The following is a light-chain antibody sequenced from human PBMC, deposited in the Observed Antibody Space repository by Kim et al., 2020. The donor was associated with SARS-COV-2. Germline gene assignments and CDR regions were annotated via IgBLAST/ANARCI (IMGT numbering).Light chain of an antibody. Sequence: SLTITGPEPRKRFANFFDVSWSQPFPNPSPKRIVYDAKYRPSGVSDRFSGSKSDHTASLIISGLRAEDEAEYYCCSYSRPDSIDVFGTGTKVTVL. CDR2: DAK. J-gene: IGLJ1*01. CDR3: CSYSRPDSIDV. CDR1: RKRFANFFD. V-gene: IGLV2-14*03.